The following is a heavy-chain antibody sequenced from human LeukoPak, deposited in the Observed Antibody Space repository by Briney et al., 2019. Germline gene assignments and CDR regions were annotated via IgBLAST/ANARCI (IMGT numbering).Heavy chain of an antibody. Sequence: GESLKISCKGSGYSFTSYWIGWVRQMPGKGLEWMGVIYPGDSDTSYSPSFQGQVTISADKSISTAYLQWSSLQASDTAMYYCARGAYCGGDCYPPFDYWGQGTLVTVSS. D-gene: IGHD2-21*02. CDR1: GYSFTSYW. CDR2: IYPGDSDT. V-gene: IGHV5-51*01. CDR3: ARGAYCGGDCYPPFDY. J-gene: IGHJ4*02.